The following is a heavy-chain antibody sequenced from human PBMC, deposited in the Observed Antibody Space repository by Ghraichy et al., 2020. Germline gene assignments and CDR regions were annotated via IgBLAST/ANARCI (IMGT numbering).Heavy chain of an antibody. CDR3: ARAYYDSSGLRFDP. CDR2: IYYSGST. J-gene: IGHJ5*02. V-gene: IGHV4-59*01. D-gene: IGHD3-22*01. CDR1: GGSISSYY. Sequence: SETLSLTCTVSGGSISSYYWSWIRQPPGKGLEWIGYIYYSGSTNYNPSLKSRVTISVDTSKNQFSLKLSSVTAADTAVYYCARAYYDSSGLRFDPWGQGTLVTVSS.